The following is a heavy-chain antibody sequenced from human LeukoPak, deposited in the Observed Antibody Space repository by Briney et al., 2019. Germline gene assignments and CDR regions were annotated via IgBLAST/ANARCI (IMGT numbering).Heavy chain of an antibody. Sequence: TGGSLRLSCAASGFTFGDYAMHWVRQAPGKGLEWVSGISWNSGGIGYADSAKGRFTISRDNAKNSLYLQMNSLRAEDMAFYYCAKGTSTSYYYFGPAEVWGQGTLVTVSS. CDR3: AKGTSTSYYYFGPAEV. V-gene: IGHV3-9*03. J-gene: IGHJ4*02. CDR2: ISWNSGGI. D-gene: IGHD2/OR15-2a*01. CDR1: GFTFGDYA.